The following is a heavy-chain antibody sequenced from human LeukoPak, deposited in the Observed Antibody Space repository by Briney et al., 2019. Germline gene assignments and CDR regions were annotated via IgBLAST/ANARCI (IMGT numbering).Heavy chain of an antibody. CDR2: IKQDGSQT. D-gene: IGHD2-15*01. Sequence: AGGSLRLSCLASGFSFSSYWMNWVRQAQGKGPEWLANIKQDGSQTYYVDSVKGRFTISRDNAKNSLYLQMNSLRAGDTAVYYCATDAVGDSWFDYWGQGTLVTVSS. J-gene: IGHJ5*01. CDR1: GFSFSSYW. V-gene: IGHV3-7*01. CDR3: ATDAVGDSWFDY.